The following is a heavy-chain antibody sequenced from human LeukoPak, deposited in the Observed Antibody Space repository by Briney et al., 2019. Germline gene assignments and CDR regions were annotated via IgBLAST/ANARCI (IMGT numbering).Heavy chain of an antibody. CDR3: ASRGWGIAAYSFDY. CDR2: IYYSGST. D-gene: IGHD6-25*01. J-gene: IGHJ4*02. Sequence: SETLSLTCTVSGGSISSSSYYWGWIRQPPGKGLEWIGSIYYSGSTNYNPSLKSRVTISVDTSKNQFSLKLSSVTAADTAVYYCASRGWGIAAYSFDYWGQGTLVTVSS. CDR1: GGSISSSSYY. V-gene: IGHV4-39*07.